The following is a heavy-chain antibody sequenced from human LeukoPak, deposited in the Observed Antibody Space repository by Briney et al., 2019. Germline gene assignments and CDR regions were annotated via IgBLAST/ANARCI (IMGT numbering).Heavy chain of an antibody. Sequence: GGSLRLSCAASGFTFSSYSMNWVRQAPGKGLVWVSRINSDGSSTSYADSVKGRFTISRDNAKNTLYLQMNSLRAEDTAVYYCARDLRLWFGELSAFDIWGQGTMVTVSS. V-gene: IGHV3-74*01. J-gene: IGHJ3*02. CDR2: INSDGSST. CDR1: GFTFSSYS. CDR3: ARDLRLWFGELSAFDI. D-gene: IGHD3-10*01.